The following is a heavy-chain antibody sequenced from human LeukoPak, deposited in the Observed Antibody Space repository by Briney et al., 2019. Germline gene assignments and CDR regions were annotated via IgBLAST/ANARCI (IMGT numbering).Heavy chain of an antibody. CDR2: INHSGST. Sequence: PSETLSLTCAVYGGSFSGYYWSWIRQPPGRGLEWIGEINHSGSTNYNPSLKSRVTISVDTSKNQFSLKLSSVTAADTAVYYCARDGSGSRAFDIWGQGTMVTVSS. CDR3: ARDGSGSRAFDI. V-gene: IGHV4-34*01. CDR1: GGSFSGYY. D-gene: IGHD1-26*01. J-gene: IGHJ3*02.